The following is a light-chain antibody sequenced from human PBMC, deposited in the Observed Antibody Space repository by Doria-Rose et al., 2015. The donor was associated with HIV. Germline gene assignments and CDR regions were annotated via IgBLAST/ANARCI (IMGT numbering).Light chain of an antibody. Sequence: LTQSPGTLSLSPGERATLSRRASQRVKSSYLAWYQQKPGQAPGLLIYDASTRATGIPDRFSGSGSGTDFTLTISRLEPEDVAVYYCQQYGTSRGTFGQGTRLEIK. CDR2: DAS. V-gene: IGKV3-20*01. J-gene: IGKJ5*01. CDR3: QQYGTSRGT. CDR1: QRVKSSY.